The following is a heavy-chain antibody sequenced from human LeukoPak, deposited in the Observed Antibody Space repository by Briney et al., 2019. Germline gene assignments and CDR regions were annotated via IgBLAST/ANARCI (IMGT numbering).Heavy chain of an antibody. CDR2: ISSSSSYI. CDR1: GFTFSSYS. V-gene: IGHV3-21*01. J-gene: IGHJ4*02. Sequence: GGSLRLSCAASGFTFSSYSMNWVRQAPGKGLEWVSSISSSSSYIYYADSVKGRFTISRDNAKNSLYLQMNSLRAEDTAVYYCARDRLPSRYYDFWSGYDWGQGTLVTVS. CDR3: ARDRLPSRYYDFWSGYD. D-gene: IGHD3-3*01.